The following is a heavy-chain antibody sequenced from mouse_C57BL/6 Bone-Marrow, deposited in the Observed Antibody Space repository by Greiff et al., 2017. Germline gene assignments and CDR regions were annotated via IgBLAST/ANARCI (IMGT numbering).Heavy chain of an antibody. J-gene: IGHJ3*01. CDR3: ARGGSSYGLAWFAY. Sequence: SGPELVKPGASVKIPCKASGYTFTDYNMDWVKQSHGKSLEWIGDINPNNGGTIYNQKFKGKATLTVDKSSSTAYMELRSLTSEDTAVYYCARGGSSYGLAWFAYWGQGTLVTVSA. CDR1: GYTFTDYN. CDR2: INPNNGGT. V-gene: IGHV1-18*01. D-gene: IGHD1-1*01.